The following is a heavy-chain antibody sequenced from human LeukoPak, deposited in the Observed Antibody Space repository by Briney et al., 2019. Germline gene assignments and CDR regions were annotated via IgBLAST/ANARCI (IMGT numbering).Heavy chain of an antibody. V-gene: IGHV6-1*01. CDR2: TYYRSKWHN. J-gene: IGHJ3*02. Sequence: SQTLSLTCALSGDSVSSNSAAWNWTRQSPSRGLEWLGRTYYRSKWHNDYAVSVKSRITINPDTSKNQSSLQLNSVTPEDTAVYYCARGRGDAFDIWGQGTMVTVSS. CDR1: GDSVSSNSAA. CDR3: ARGRGDAFDI.